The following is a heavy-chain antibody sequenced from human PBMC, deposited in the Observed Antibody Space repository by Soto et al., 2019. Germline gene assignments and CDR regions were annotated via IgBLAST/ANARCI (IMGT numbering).Heavy chain of an antibody. CDR2: IYYSGST. CDR1: GGSVSSGSYY. Sequence: PSETLSLTCTVSGGSVSSGSYYWSWIRQPPGKGLEWIGYIYYSGSTNYNPSLKSRVTISVDTSKNQFSLKLSSVTAADTAVYYCARDTMVRGVITPYYYYGMDVWGQGTTVTVSS. V-gene: IGHV4-61*01. CDR3: ARDTMVRGVITPYYYYGMDV. D-gene: IGHD3-10*01. J-gene: IGHJ6*02.